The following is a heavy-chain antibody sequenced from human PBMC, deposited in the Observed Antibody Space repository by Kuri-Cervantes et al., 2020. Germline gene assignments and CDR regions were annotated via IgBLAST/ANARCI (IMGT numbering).Heavy chain of an antibody. D-gene: IGHD3-3*01. CDR2: IYHSGST. CDR3: AHSGIFEAFDI. J-gene: IGHJ3*02. Sequence: SETLSLTCAVSGYSISSGYYWGWIRQPLGKGLEWIGSIYHSGSTYYNPSLKRRVTISVDTSKNQFPLKLSSVTAADTALYYCAHSGIFEAFDIWGQGTMVTVSS. V-gene: IGHV4-38-2*01. CDR1: GYSISSGYY.